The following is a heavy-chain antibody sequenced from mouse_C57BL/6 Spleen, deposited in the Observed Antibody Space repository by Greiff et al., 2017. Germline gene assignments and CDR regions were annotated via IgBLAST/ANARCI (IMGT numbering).Heavy chain of an antibody. CDR1: GYTFTSYW. V-gene: IGHV1-64*01. CDR3: ARRFTTVVAKDHYSAMDY. Sequence: VQLQQPGAELVKPGASVKLSCKASGYTFTSYWMHWVKQRPGQGLEWIGMIHPNSGSTNYNEKFKSKATLTVDKSSSTAYMQLSSLTSEDSAVYYCARRFTTVVAKDHYSAMDYWGQGTSVTVSS. CDR2: IHPNSGST. D-gene: IGHD1-1*01. J-gene: IGHJ4*01.